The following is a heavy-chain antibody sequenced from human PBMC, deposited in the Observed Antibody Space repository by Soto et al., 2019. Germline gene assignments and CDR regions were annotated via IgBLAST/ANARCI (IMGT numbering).Heavy chain of an antibody. CDR2: IIPTFGTA. V-gene: IGHV1-69*13. CDR3: ARGYYYDSSGYYSFDY. Sequence: GASVKVSCKASGGTFSSYAISWVRQAPGQGLEWMGGIIPTFGTANYAQKFQGRVTITADESTSTAYMELSSLRSEDTAVYYCARGYYYDSSGYYSFDYWGQGTLVTVSS. J-gene: IGHJ4*02. D-gene: IGHD3-22*01. CDR1: GGTFSSYA.